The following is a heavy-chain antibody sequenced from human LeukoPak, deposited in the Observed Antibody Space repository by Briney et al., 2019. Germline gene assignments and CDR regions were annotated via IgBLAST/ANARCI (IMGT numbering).Heavy chain of an antibody. CDR1: GYTISSYD. Sequence: ASVKVSCKTSGYTISSYDINWVRQATGQGLEWMGWMNPNSGETGFAQNFQGRVTLTKNTSITTAYMELSSLRSEDTAVYYCARGDPWRFDPWGQGTLVTVSS. J-gene: IGHJ5*02. CDR3: ARGDPWRFDP. D-gene: IGHD3-3*01. V-gene: IGHV1-8*01. CDR2: MNPNSGET.